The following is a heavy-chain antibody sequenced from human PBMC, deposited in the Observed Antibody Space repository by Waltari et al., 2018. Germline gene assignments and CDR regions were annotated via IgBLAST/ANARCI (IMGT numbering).Heavy chain of an antibody. D-gene: IGHD3-10*01. CDR2: INPGRANT. CDR1: GFSFYTYA. V-gene: IGHV3-23*04. CDR3: AKADKKWELLWFDS. J-gene: IGHJ5*02. Sequence: EVQLVQSGGGLVQPGGSLRLSCEASGFSFYTYAMTWVRQAPGKGLEWVSTINPGRANTYYADSVRGRFTISRDNSKNTLYLQLNNLRAEDTATYYCAKADKKWELLWFDSWGQGNLVIVSS.